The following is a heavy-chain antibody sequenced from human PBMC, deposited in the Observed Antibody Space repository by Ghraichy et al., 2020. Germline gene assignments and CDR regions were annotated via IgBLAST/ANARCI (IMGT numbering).Heavy chain of an antibody. CDR2: IYWDDDK. CDR3: AHRASHWGYTWFDP. D-gene: IGHD7-27*01. J-gene: IGHJ5*02. CDR1: GFSLSTGRVG. Sequence: SGPTLVKPTQTLTLTCTFSGFSLSTGRVGVGWIRQPPGKALEWLAVIYWDDDKRYSPPLKSRLTITKDTSKNQVVLTMTNMDPVDTATYYCAHRASHWGYTWFDPWGQGTLVTVSS. V-gene: IGHV2-5*02.